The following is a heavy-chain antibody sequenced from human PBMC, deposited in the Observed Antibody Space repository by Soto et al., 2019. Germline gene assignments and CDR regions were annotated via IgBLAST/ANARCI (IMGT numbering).Heavy chain of an antibody. CDR2: INPNSGGT. CDR1: GYTFTGYY. J-gene: IGHJ3*02. CDR3: ARLGCSGGSCSQRRAFDI. D-gene: IGHD2-15*01. V-gene: IGHV1-2*04. Sequence: GASVKVSCKASGYTFTGYYMHWVRQAPGQGLEWMGWINPNSGGTNYAQKFQGWVTMTRDTSISTAYMELSRLRSDDTAVYYCARLGCSGGSCSQRRAFDIWGQGTMVTVSS.